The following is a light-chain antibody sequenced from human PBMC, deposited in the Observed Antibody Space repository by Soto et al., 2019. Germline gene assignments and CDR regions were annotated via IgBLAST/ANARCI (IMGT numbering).Light chain of an antibody. CDR3: SAYAGRYTFV. V-gene: IGLV2-8*01. CDR2: EVS. CDR1: SSDIGAYNY. Sequence: QSVLTQPASVSGSPGQSITISCTGTSSDIGAYNYVSWYQQHPGKAPKFMIYEVSKRPSGVPDRFSGSKSGNTASLTVSGLQAEDEADYYCSAYAGRYTFVFGTGNKVTVL. J-gene: IGLJ1*01.